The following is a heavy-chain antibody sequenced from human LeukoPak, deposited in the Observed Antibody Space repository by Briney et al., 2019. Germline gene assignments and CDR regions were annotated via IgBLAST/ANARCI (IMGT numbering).Heavy chain of an antibody. J-gene: IGHJ4*02. Sequence: GGSLRLSCAASGFTFSGSAMHWVRQASGKGLEWVGRITGNTYATAYAASVRGRFTISRDDSKNTAYLQMNSLKTEDTAVYYCAGGSGWYSPDYRGQGALVTVSS. CDR2: ITGNTYAT. D-gene: IGHD6-19*01. V-gene: IGHV3-73*01. CDR1: GFTFSGSA. CDR3: AGGSGWYSPDY.